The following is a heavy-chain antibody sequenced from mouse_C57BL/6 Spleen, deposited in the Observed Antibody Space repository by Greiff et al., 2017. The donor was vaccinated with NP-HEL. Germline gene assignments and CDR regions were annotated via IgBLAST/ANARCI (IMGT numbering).Heavy chain of an antibody. CDR2: IDPSDSYT. CDR1: GYTFTSYW. CDR3: ARRGSTMVTTDAMDY. Sequence: QVQLQQPGAELVKPGASVKLSCKASGYTFTSYWMQWVKQRPGQGLEWIGEIDPSDSYTNYNQKFKGKATLTVDTSSSTAYMQLSSLTSEDSAVYYCARRGSTMVTTDAMDYWGQGTSVTVSS. D-gene: IGHD2-2*01. J-gene: IGHJ4*01. V-gene: IGHV1-50*01.